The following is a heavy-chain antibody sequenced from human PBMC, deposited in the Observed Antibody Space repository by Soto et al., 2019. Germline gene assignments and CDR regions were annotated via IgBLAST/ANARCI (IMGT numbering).Heavy chain of an antibody. V-gene: IGHV4-59*11. CDR2: VFSRGGT. Sequence: QVQLHESGPGLVKPSETLSLTSNVSGGSLTDHYWTWIRQPPGKGLEWIGCVFSRGGTYYAPSLKSRVTLSLDTSKNHFSLRLTSMTTADTAVYYCARMRPTGWHDYYFFGMDLWGQGTTVTVSS. J-gene: IGHJ6*02. D-gene: IGHD6-19*01. CDR3: ARMRPTGWHDYYFFGMDL. CDR1: GGSLTDHY.